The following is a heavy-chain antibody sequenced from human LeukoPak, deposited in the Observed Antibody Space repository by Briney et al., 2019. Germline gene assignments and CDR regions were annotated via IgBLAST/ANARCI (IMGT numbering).Heavy chain of an antibody. CDR1: GFTFNSYS. CDR3: ARWLYSNYEGYYFDY. D-gene: IGHD4-11*01. J-gene: IGHJ4*02. Sequence: GGSLRLSCAASGFTFNSYSMSWVRQAPGKGLEWVSVIYGGGSTYYADSVKGRFTISRDNSKNTLYLQMNSLRAEDTAVYYCARWLYSNYEGYYFDYWGQGTLVTVSS. V-gene: IGHV3-53*01. CDR2: IYGGGST.